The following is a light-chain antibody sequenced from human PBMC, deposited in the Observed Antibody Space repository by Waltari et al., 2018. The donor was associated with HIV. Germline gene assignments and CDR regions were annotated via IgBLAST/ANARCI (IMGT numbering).Light chain of an antibody. Sequence: QSALTQPASVSGSPGQSITISCTGTRSDIGSYNSVSWYQQHPDKAPKVLIYEVYTRPSGVSNRFSGSKSGNTASLTISGLQPEDEADYYCSGYKRSGTLMFGGGTKVTVL. J-gene: IGLJ3*02. CDR2: EVY. CDR3: SGYKRSGTLM. CDR1: RSDIGSYNS. V-gene: IGLV2-14*01.